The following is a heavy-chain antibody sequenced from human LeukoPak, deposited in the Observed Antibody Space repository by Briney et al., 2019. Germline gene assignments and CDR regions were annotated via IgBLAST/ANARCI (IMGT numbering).Heavy chain of an antibody. CDR1: GVTFSSHW. J-gene: IGHJ4*02. D-gene: IGHD2-15*01. CDR2: ISCDGSNT. Sequence: GGSLRLSCAASGVTFSSHWMHCVRRAPDKEVMWVSRISCDGSNTSYADSVKARFTISRDNAKNPLYLQMNSLRAEDTAVYYCARRDIFAYWGQGTLVTASS. CDR3: ARRDIFAY. V-gene: IGHV3-74*01.